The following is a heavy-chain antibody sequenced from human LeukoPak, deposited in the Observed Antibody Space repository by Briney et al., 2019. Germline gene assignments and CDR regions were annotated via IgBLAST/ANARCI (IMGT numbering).Heavy chain of an antibody. J-gene: IGHJ4*02. V-gene: IGHV3-30-3*01. CDR2: ISYDGSNK. Sequence: RSGGSLRLSCAASGFTFSSYAMHWVRQAPGKGLEWVAVISYDGSNKYYADSVKGRFTISRDNSKNTLYLQMNSLRAEDTAVYYCARSSSSWARSYFDYWGQGTLVTVSS. CDR1: GFTFSSYA. D-gene: IGHD6-13*01. CDR3: ARSSSSWARSYFDY.